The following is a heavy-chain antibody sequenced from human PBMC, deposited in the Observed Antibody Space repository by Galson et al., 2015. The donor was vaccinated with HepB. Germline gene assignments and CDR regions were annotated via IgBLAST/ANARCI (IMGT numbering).Heavy chain of an antibody. CDR2: INQDGSDI. V-gene: IGHV3-7*03. Sequence: SLRLSCAASGFIFRTYWMSWVRQAPGRGLEWVANINQDGSDIYYVGSVEGRFTVSRDNAKDSLYLRMNSLRGEDTAIYYCARAPFLYSSSLRGGWFDTCGQGTLVTVSS. CDR1: GFIFRTYW. D-gene: IGHD6-13*01. CDR3: ARAPFLYSSSLRGGWFDT. J-gene: IGHJ5*02.